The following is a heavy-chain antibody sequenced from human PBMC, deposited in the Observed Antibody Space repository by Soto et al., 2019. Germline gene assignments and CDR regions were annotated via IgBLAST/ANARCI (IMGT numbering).Heavy chain of an antibody. CDR3: ARAIVFYGMDV. CDR1: GFTFSSYA. J-gene: IGHJ6*02. Sequence: EVQLLESGGGLVQPGGSLRLSCAASGFTFSSYAMSWVRQAPGKGLEWVSRTNSDGSSTTYAESVKGRFTVSRDNAKNTLYLQMNSLRAEDTAVYYCARAIVFYGMDVWGQGTTVTVSS. V-gene: IGHV3-74*02. D-gene: IGHD3-22*01. CDR2: TNSDGSST.